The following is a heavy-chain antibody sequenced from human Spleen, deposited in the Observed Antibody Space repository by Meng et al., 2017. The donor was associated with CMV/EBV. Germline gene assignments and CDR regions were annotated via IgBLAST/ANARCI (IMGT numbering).Heavy chain of an antibody. V-gene: IGHV3-73*01. D-gene: IGHD3-22*01. CDR1: GFIFSDSA. CDR3: AKGPARARRSHRLFLYYFDY. CDR2: IRSKANSYAT. J-gene: IGHJ4*02. Sequence: GGSLRLSCAASGFIFSDSAMHWVRQASGKGLEWVGRIRSKANSYATAYAASVKGRFTISRDDSKNTAYLQMNSLRAEDTALYYCAKGPARARRSHRLFLYYFDYWGQGTLVTVSS.